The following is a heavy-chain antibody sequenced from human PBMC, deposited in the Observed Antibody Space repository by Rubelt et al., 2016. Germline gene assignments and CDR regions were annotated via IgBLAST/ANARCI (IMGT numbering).Heavy chain of an antibody. V-gene: IGHV4-34*01. CDR1: GGSFSGYY. CDR2: INHSGST. Sequence: QVQLQQWGAGLLKPSETLSLTCAVYGGSFSGYYWSWLRQPPGKVLEWSGEINHSGSTNYNPSLKSRVTISVGTSKNQFSLKLSSVTAADTAVYYCARGKEGLGVTRMDYWGQGTLVTVSS. D-gene: IGHD1-26*01. CDR3: ARGKEGLGVTRMDY. J-gene: IGHJ4*02.